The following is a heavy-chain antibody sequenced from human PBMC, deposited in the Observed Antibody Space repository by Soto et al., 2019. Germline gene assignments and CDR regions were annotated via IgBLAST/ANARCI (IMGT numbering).Heavy chain of an antibody. V-gene: IGHV1-69*01. J-gene: IGHJ5*02. Sequence: QVQLVQSGAEVKKPGSSVKVSCKASGRTFSRYAISWVRQAPGPGLEWTGGIIPIFGTANYAQKFQGRVTITADESTSTAYMELSSVGSEDTAGYYCSRDLVGATAWGQGTLVTVSS. CDR2: IIPIFGTA. CDR3: SRDLVGATA. D-gene: IGHD1-26*01. CDR1: GRTFSRYA.